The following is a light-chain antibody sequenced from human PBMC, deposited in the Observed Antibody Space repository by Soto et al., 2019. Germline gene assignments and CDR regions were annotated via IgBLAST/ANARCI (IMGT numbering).Light chain of an antibody. Sequence: DIQMTQSPSYLSASVGDRVTITCRASQSISTYLNWYQQKPGKAPKLLIYAASRQSGVPSRFSGSGSGTDFTLTISSLQHEDCATYYCQQSYTTPPLIFGGGTKVEIK. CDR2: AAS. V-gene: IGKV1-39*01. CDR3: QQSYTTPPLI. CDR1: QSISTY. J-gene: IGKJ4*01.